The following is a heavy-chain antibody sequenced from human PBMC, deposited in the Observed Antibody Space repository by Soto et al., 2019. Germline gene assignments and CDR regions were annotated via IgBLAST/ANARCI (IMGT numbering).Heavy chain of an antibody. Sequence: SETLSLTCTVSGGSISSGGYYWSWIRQHPGKGLEWIGYIYCSGSTYYNPSLKSRVTISVDTSKNQFSLKLSSVTAADTAVYYCARYDSYGVNFDYWGQGTLVTVSS. CDR3: ARYDSYGVNFDY. CDR1: GGSISSGGYY. D-gene: IGHD5-18*01. V-gene: IGHV4-31*03. CDR2: IYCSGST. J-gene: IGHJ4*02.